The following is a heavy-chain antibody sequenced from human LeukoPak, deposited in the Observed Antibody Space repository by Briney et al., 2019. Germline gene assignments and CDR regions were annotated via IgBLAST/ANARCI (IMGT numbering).Heavy chain of an antibody. CDR3: AKEAHSSGRSSRIYWYFDL. D-gene: IGHD6-19*01. CDR1: GDSISGAY. J-gene: IGHJ2*01. Sequence: SETLSLTCTVSGDSISGAYWSWVRLPAGKGLEWIGRVFTGGTKYNPSLKSRVTMSLDTSKNQLSLRLTSVTAADTAVYYCAKEAHSSGRSSRIYWYFDLWGRGTLVAVSS. CDR2: VFTGGT. V-gene: IGHV4-4*07.